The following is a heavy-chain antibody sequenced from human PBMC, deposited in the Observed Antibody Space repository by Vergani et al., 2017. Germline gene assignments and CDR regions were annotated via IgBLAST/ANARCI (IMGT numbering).Heavy chain of an antibody. D-gene: IGHD3-10*01. CDR3: ARDRLWFGELEPYDY. V-gene: IGHV4-4*07. CDR2: IYTSGST. CDR1: GGSISRYY. J-gene: IGHJ4*02. Sequence: QVQLQESGPGLVKPSETLSLTCTVSGGSISRYYWSWIRQPAGKGLEWIGRIYTSGSTNYNPSLKSRVTMSVDTSKNQFSLKLSSVTAADTAVYYCARDRLWFGELEPYDYWGQGTLVTVSS.